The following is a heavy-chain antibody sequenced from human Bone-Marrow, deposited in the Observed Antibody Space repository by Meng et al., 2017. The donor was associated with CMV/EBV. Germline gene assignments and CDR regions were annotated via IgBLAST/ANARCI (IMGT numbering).Heavy chain of an antibody. V-gene: IGHV6-1*01. D-gene: IGHD6-6*01. CDR2: TYYRSKWYN. CDR3: ARVKYNTSSNFGMDV. CDR1: GDSVSSDTAA. Sequence: LSLTCAISGDSVSSDTAAWSWIRQSPSRGLEWLGRTYYRSKWYNDYALSVKSRITINPDTSKNQFSLRLISVTPEDTALYYCARVKYNTSSNFGMDVWGQGTTVTVSS. J-gene: IGHJ6*02.